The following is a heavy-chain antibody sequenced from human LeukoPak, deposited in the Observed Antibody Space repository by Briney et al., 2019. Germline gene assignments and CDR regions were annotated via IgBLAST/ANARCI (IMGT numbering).Heavy chain of an antibody. CDR3: VRGQLGSDY. D-gene: IGHD7-27*01. J-gene: IGHJ4*02. Sequence: GESLKISCKGSGYSFTSYWIGWVRQMPGKGLEWVAIISPGNSDIKYSPSFQGQVTISVDKSISTAYLQWSSLKASDTAMYYCVRGQLGSDYWGLGTLVTVSS. CDR1: GYSFTSYW. V-gene: IGHV5-51*01. CDR2: ISPGNSDI.